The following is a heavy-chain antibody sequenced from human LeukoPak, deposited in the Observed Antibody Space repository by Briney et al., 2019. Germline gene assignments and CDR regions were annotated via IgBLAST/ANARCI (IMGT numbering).Heavy chain of an antibody. CDR3: TRHGGMAAMGDY. D-gene: IGHD6-13*01. CDR2: IRSKANSYAT. J-gene: IGHJ4*02. Sequence: PGGSLRLSCAASGFTFSGSAMHWVRQASGKGLEWVGRIRSKANSYATAYAASVKGRFTISRDDSKNTAYLQMNSLKTEDTAVYYCTRHGGMAAMGDYWGQGTLVTVSS. CDR1: GFTFSGSA. V-gene: IGHV3-73*01.